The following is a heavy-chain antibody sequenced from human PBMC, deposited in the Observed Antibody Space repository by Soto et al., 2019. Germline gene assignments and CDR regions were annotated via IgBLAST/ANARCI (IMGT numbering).Heavy chain of an antibody. V-gene: IGHV4-31*03. CDR3: ARDQGYSYGLDEGSWFDP. CDR1: GGSISSGGYY. D-gene: IGHD5-18*01. CDR2: IFYSGST. J-gene: IGHJ5*02. Sequence: QVQLQESGPGLVKPSQTLSLTCTVSGGSISSGGYYWSWIRQHPGKGLEWIGYIFYSGSTYYNPSLKSRVTISVDPSKNQFSLKLSSVTAADTAVYYCARDQGYSYGLDEGSWFDPWGQGTLVTVSS.